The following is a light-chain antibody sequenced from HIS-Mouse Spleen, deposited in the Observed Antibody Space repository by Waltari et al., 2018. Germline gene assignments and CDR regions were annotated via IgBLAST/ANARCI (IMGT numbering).Light chain of an antibody. CDR3: QQLNSYPWT. J-gene: IGKJ1*01. CDR2: AAS. CDR1: MGISSY. Sequence: DIQLTQSPSFLSASVGYRVTIPSRASMGISSYLAWYQQKPRKAPKLLIYAASTLQSGVPSRFSGSGSGTEFTLTISSLQPEDFATYYCQQLNSYPWTFGQGTKVEIK. V-gene: IGKV1-9*01.